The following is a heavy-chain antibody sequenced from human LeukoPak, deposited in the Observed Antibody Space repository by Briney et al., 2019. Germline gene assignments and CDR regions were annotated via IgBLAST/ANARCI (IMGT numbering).Heavy chain of an antibody. Sequence: PGGSLRLSCAASGFTFSSHSMNWVRQVPGKGLEWVSSISSSSSYIYYADSVKGRFTISRDNAKNSLYLQMNSLRAEDTAVYYCVMTTAQYDAFDIWGQGTMVTVSS. CDR3: VMTTAQYDAFDI. D-gene: IGHD4-17*01. CDR2: ISSSSSYI. CDR1: GFTFSSHS. J-gene: IGHJ3*02. V-gene: IGHV3-21*01.